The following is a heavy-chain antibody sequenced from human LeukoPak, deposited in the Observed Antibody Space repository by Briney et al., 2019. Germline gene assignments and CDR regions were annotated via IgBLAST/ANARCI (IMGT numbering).Heavy chain of an antibody. CDR1: GYTFTSYY. D-gene: IGHD1-1*01. V-gene: IGHV1-46*01. CDR2: INPSGGST. J-gene: IGHJ4*02. CDR3: ASANWNDSPLDY. Sequence: ASVKVSCKASGYTFTSYYMHWVRQAPGQGLEWMGIINPSGGSTSYAQKFQGRVTMTRDTSTSTGYMELSSLRSEDTAVYYCASANWNDSPLDYWGQGTLVTVSS.